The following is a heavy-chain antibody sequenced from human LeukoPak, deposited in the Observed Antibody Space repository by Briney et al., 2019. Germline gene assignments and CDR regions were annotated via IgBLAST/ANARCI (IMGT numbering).Heavy chain of an antibody. V-gene: IGHV4-4*07. CDR1: GGSISSYY. D-gene: IGHD2-15*01. CDR3: AREVVVVAATLSNYFDY. Sequence: SETLSLTCTFSGGSISSYYWSWIRQPAGKGLEWIGRIYTSGSTNYNPSLKSRVTMSVDTSKNQFSLKLSSVTAADTAVYYCAREVVVVAATLSNYFDYWGQGTLVTVSS. J-gene: IGHJ4*02. CDR2: IYTSGST.